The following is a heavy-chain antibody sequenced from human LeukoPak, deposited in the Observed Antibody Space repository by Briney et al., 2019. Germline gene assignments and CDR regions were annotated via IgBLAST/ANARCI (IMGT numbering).Heavy chain of an antibody. CDR2: INHSGST. V-gene: IGHV4-34*01. CDR1: GGSFSGYY. Sequence: PSETLSLTCAVYGGSFSGYYWSWIRQPPGKGLEWIGEINHSGSTNYNPSLKSRVTISVDTSKNQFSLKLSSVTAADTAVYYCARGSSGIAAAGTGSHFDYWGQGTLVTVSS. J-gene: IGHJ4*02. CDR3: ARGSSGIAAAGTGSHFDY. D-gene: IGHD6-13*01.